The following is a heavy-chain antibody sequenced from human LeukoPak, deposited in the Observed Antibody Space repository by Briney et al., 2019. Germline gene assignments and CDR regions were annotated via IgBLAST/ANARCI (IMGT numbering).Heavy chain of an antibody. CDR2: INHSGST. D-gene: IGHD2-2*01. CDR1: GGSFSGYY. CDR3: ARENIVVVPAAIVDGWFDP. V-gene: IGHV4-34*01. J-gene: IGHJ5*02. Sequence: SETLSPTCAVYGGSFSGYYWSWIRQPPGKGLEWIGEINHSGSTNYNPSLKSRVTISVDTSKNQFSLKLSSVTAADTAVYYCARENIVVVPAAIVDGWFDPWGQGTLVTVSS.